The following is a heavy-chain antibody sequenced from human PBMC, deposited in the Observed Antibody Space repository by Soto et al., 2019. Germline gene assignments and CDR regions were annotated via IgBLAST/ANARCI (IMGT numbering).Heavy chain of an antibody. Sequence: GGSLRLSCAASGFTVSSNYMSWVRQAPGKGLEWVSVIYSGGSTYYADSVKGRFTISRDNSKNTLYLQMNSLRAEDTAVYYCARDPTPGDLGYWGQGTLVTVSS. D-gene: IGHD3-10*01. J-gene: IGHJ4*02. CDR1: GFTVSSNY. V-gene: IGHV3-66*01. CDR3: ARDPTPGDLGY. CDR2: IYSGGST.